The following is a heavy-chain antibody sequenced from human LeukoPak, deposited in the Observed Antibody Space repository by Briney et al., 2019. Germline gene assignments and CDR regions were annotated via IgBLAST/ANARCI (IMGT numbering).Heavy chain of an antibody. CDR2: ISNNGGYT. V-gene: IGHV3-23*01. D-gene: IGHD2-15*01. Sequence: GGSLRLSCAASGFTFSSSAMSWVRQAPGKGLEWVSAISNNGGYTYYADSVQGRFTISRDNSKSTLVLQMNSLRAEETAVYYCATQLGYRSAGSCYLPYWGQGTLVTVS. CDR1: GFTFSSSA. CDR3: ATQLGYRSAGSCYLPY. J-gene: IGHJ4*02.